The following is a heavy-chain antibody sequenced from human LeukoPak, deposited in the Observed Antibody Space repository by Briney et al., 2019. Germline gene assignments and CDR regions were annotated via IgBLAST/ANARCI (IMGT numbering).Heavy chain of an antibody. CDR2: ISGSGGST. D-gene: IGHD3-3*01. J-gene: IGHJ6*02. V-gene: IGHV3-23*01. CDR3: ASDRITIFGVVIGVDGMDV. Sequence: GGSLRLSCAASGFTSRSYAMSCVRQAPGKGLEWVSAISGSGGSTYYADSVKGRFTISRENSKNTLYLQMNSLRAEDTAVYYCASDRITIFGVVIGVDGMDVWGQGTTVTVSS. CDR1: GFTSRSYA.